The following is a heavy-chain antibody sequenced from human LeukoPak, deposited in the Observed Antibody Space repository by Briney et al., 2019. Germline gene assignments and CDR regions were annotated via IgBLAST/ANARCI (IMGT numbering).Heavy chain of an antibody. CDR2: ISDSGGST. J-gene: IGHJ4*02. CDR3: AKDYYDFWSGYAPGPAEFDY. D-gene: IGHD3-3*01. CDR1: GFPFSSYA. Sequence: GGSLRLSCSASGFPFSSYAMHWVRQAPGKGLEYVSAISDSGGSTYYADSVKGRFTISRDNSKNTLYLQMNSLRAEDTAVYYCAKDYYDFWSGYAPGPAEFDYWGQGTLVTVSS. V-gene: IGHV3-23*01.